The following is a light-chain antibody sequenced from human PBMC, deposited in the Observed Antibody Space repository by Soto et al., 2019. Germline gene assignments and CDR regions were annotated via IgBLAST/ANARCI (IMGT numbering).Light chain of an antibody. CDR1: SSDVGGYPY. CDR2: DVT. J-gene: IGLJ3*02. CDR3: CSYAGSFTLV. Sequence: QSVLTQPRSVSGSPGQSVTLSCTGTSSDVGGYPYVSWFQQHPGKAPKLMIYDVTKRPSGVPDRFSGSKSGNTASLTISGLQAEDEADYYCCSYAGSFTLVFGGGTQLTVL. V-gene: IGLV2-11*01.